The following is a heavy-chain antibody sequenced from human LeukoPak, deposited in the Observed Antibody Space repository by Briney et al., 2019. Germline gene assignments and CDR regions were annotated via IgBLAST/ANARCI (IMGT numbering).Heavy chain of an antibody. D-gene: IGHD3-10*01. CDR1: ELTISSNY. J-gene: IGHJ3*02. CDR2: IYSGGST. V-gene: IGHV3-66*01. CDR3: ARGGSGTYFAFDI. Sequence: GGSLRLSCAASELTISSNYMSWVRQAPGKGLEWVSVIYSGGSTYYADSVKGRFTISRDNSENTLYLQMNSLRAEDTAVYYCARGGSGTYFAFDIWGQGTMVTVSS.